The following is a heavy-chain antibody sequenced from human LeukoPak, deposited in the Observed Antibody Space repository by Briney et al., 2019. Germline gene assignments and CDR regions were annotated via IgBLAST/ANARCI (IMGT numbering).Heavy chain of an antibody. J-gene: IGHJ4*02. D-gene: IGHD6-19*01. CDR1: GFTFDDYA. CDR2: ISWNSGSI. V-gene: IGHV3-9*01. CDR3: ARDDTGSGWYNFDY. Sequence: GRSLRLSRAASGFTFDDYAMHWVRQAPGKGLEWVSGISWNSGSIGYADSVKGRFTISRDNAKNSLYLQMNSLRPDDTAVYYCARDDTGSGWYNFDYWGQGTLVTVSS.